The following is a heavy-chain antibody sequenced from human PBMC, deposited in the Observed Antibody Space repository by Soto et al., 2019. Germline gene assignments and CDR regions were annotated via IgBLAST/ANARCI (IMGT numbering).Heavy chain of an antibody. CDR1: GFTLSNYG. D-gene: IGHD3-22*01. CDR2: MWSDGTTT. J-gene: IGHJ4*02. V-gene: IGHV3-33*01. CDR3: ARDPYDNSGSYFNAPFDY. Sequence: QVQLVESGGGVVQPGRSLRLSCAASGFTLSNYGMHWVRQAPGKGLDWVAVMWSDGTTTFYTDSVKGRFTLSRDNSKNTLSLQMDSLRAEDTAVYYCARDPYDNSGSYFNAPFDYWGQGTLVTVSS.